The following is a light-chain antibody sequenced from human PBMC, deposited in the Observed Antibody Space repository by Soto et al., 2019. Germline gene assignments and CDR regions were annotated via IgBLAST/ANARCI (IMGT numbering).Light chain of an antibody. J-gene: IGKJ2*01. CDR2: GAS. V-gene: IGKV3-15*01. CDR1: QSVNSN. Sequence: EIVMTQSPATLSVSPGERATLSCRASQSVNSNLAWYQQKPGQAPSLLIYGASTSATGVPASFSGSGSRADFTLTISSLQSEDVVDYYCQQYNNWPPYTFGQGTKLEIK. CDR3: QQYNNWPPYT.